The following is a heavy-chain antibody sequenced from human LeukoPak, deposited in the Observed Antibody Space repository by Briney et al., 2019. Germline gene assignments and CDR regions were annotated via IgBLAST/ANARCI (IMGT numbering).Heavy chain of an antibody. CDR1: GFTFRTYG. CDR2: TWSDGSEK. V-gene: IGHV3-30*02. D-gene: IGHD3-10*01. Sequence: GGSLGLSCAASGFTFRTYGMHWVRQAPGKGLEWVAFTWSDGSEKYYADSVKGRFTISRDNSENTLYLQVNSLRPEDTAVYYCVQAISLGGGWGQGTLVTVSS. J-gene: IGHJ1*01. CDR3: VQAISLGGG.